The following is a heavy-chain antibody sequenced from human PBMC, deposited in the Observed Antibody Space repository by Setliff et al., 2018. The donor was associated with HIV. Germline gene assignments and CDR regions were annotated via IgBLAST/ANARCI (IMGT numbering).Heavy chain of an antibody. J-gene: IGHJ6*03. Sequence: SETLSLTCTVSGGSVSNYYWSWIRQTPGKGLEWIGYIYTSGSTNHNPSLKSRVTISVDTSKNQFSLNLSSVTAADTAVYYCARGPSITTIRARGYYMDVWGKGTTVTVSS. CDR3: ARGPSITTIRARGYYMDV. V-gene: IGHV4-4*08. CDR1: GGSVSNYY. CDR2: IYTSGST. D-gene: IGHD3-10*01.